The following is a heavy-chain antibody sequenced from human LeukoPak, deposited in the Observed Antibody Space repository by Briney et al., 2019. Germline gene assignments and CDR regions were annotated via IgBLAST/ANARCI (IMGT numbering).Heavy chain of an antibody. CDR3: AKGSYYDSSGSFYFDY. CDR1: GVTLSSYA. D-gene: IGHD3-22*01. V-gene: IGHV3-23*01. J-gene: IGHJ4*02. CDR2: ISGSGDNT. Sequence: GGSLRLSCAASGVTLSSYAMSWVRQAPGKGLEWVSGISGSGDNTYYADSVKGRFTISRDNSKNTLYVQVNSLGTEGTAAYYCAKGSYYDSSGSFYFDYWGQGTLVTVSS.